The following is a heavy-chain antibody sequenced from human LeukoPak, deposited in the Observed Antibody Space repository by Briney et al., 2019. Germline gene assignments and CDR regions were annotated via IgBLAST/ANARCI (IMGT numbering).Heavy chain of an antibody. J-gene: IGHJ1*01. CDR3: ARVDSSGYYYEYFQH. CDR1: GYTFTSYG. V-gene: IGHV1-18*01. CDR2: ISAYNGNT. D-gene: IGHD3-22*01. Sequence: ASVKVSCKASGYTFTSYGISWVRQAPGQGLEWMGWISAYNGNTNYAQKLQGRVTMTTDTSTSTAYMELRSLRSDDTAVYYCARVDSSGYYYEYFQHWGQGTLVTVSS.